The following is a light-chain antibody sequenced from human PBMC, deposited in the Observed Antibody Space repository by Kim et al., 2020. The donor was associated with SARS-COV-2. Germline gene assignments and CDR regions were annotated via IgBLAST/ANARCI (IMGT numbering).Light chain of an antibody. Sequence: RLTSSSSGGSSNIGSNTVDWYQQLPGTAPKLLIYSDNHRPSGVPDRFSGSKSGTSASLAISRLQSENEADYYCAAWEDSLNGHVVFGGGTKLEVL. CDR2: SDN. J-gene: IGLJ2*01. CDR1: SSNIGSNT. CDR3: AAWEDSLNGHVV. V-gene: IGLV1-44*01.